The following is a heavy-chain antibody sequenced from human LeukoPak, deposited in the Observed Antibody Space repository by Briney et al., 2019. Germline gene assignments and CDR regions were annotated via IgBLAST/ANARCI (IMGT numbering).Heavy chain of an antibody. J-gene: IGHJ4*02. V-gene: IGHV3-23*01. CDR2: ISAGGGTT. CDR3: AKRRSYSSGWYYFDY. D-gene: IGHD6-19*01. Sequence: GGSLRLSCAASGFTFSSYAMSWVRQAPGKGLEWVSAISAGGGTTYYADSVKGRFTISRDNSKNTLYLQMNSLRAEDTAVYYCAKRRSYSSGWYYFDYWGQGTLVTVSS. CDR1: GFTFSSYA.